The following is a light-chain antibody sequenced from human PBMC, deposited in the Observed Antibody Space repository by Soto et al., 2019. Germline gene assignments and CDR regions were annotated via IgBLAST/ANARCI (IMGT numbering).Light chain of an antibody. V-gene: IGLV2-14*01. J-gene: IGLJ2*01. CDR2: DVS. Sequence: QSVLTQPASVSGSPGQSITISCTGTSSDVGGYNSVSWYRQHPGKAPKLMIYDVSNRPSGVSSRFSGSKSGNTASLTISGLQAEDEADYYCSSYTSSSTPWVFGGGTKLTVL. CDR3: SSYTSSSTPWV. CDR1: SSDVGGYNS.